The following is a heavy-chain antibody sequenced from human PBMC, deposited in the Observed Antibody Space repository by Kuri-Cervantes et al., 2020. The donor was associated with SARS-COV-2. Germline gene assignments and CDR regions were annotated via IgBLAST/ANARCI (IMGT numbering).Heavy chain of an antibody. V-gene: IGHV3-7*04. CDR1: GFTFSSYW. J-gene: IGHJ4*02. CDR2: IKQDGSEK. D-gene: IGHD3/OR15-3a*01. Sequence: GESLKISCAASGFTFSSYWMSWVRQAPGKGLEWVANIKQDGSEKYYVDSVKGRFTISRDNAKNSLLLQMNSLRPEDTAVYYCARGYDFWNGYYDYWGQGTLVTVSS. CDR3: ARGYDFWNGYYDY.